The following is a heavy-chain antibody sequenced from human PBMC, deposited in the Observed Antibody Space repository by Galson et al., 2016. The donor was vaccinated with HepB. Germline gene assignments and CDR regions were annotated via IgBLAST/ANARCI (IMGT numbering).Heavy chain of an antibody. D-gene: IGHD3-22*01. CDR3: TTFTKI. CDR1: GLTFSNFW. V-gene: IGHV3-15*04. Sequence: SLRLSCAVSGLTFSNFWMSWARQAPGKGLEWVGRIESKADGGTADYVAPVKGRFTISRDDSKNTLYLQMNSLSTEDTAVYYCTTFTKIWGQGTLVTVSS. J-gene: IGHJ4*02. CDR2: IESKADGGTA.